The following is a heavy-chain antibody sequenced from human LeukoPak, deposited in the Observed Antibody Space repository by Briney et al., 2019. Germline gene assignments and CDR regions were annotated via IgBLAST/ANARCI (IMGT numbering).Heavy chain of an antibody. V-gene: IGHV4-59*11. CDR2: IYYSGST. D-gene: IGHD6-19*01. Sequence: SETLSLTCTVSGGSISSHYWSWIRQPPGKGLEWIGYIYYSGSTNYNPSLKNRVTISVAPSTNQFSLKLSSVTAADTAVYYCARGGSGWYYYWGQGTLVTVSS. J-gene: IGHJ4*02. CDR1: GGSISSHY. CDR3: ARGGSGWYYY.